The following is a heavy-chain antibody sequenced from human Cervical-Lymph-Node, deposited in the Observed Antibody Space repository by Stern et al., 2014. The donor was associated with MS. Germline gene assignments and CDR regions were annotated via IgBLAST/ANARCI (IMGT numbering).Heavy chain of an antibody. CDR3: ARGHWELLGNNYFDS. J-gene: IGHJ4*02. V-gene: IGHV4-61*02. D-gene: IGHD1-26*01. CDR1: GASISSGTSY. CDR2: LHASGAT. Sequence: QVQLQESGPGLVKPSQTLSLTCTVSGASISSGTSYWSWIRQPAGGGLEWIGRLHASGATYYNPSLKSRVTISGDTSKTQFSLTLNSVTAADTAVYYCARGHWELLGNNYFDSWGQGTLVTVSS.